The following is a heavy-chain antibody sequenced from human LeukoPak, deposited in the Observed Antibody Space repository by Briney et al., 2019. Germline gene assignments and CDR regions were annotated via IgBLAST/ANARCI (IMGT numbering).Heavy chain of an antibody. J-gene: IGHJ4*02. CDR2: INPSGGST. CDR1: GYTFTSYN. V-gene: IGHV1-46*01. D-gene: IGHD3-10*01. CDR3: ARSKGIRFVWFGPDLFDY. Sequence: GASVKVSCKASGYTFTSYNMHWVRQAPGQGLEWMGIINPSGGSTSYALQFQGRITMTRDTSTSTVYMELSSLRPEDTAVYYCARSKGIRFVWFGPDLFDYWGQGTLVTVSS.